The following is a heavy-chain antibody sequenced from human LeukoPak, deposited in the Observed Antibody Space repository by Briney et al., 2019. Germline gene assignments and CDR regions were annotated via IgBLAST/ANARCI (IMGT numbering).Heavy chain of an antibody. Sequence: GGSLRLSCAASGFTFSSYWMSWVRQAPGKGLEWVANIKQDGSEKYYVDSVKGRFTISRDNAKNSLYLQMNGLRAEDTAVYYCATDRKVGTWDPRFDYWGQGALVTVSS. J-gene: IGHJ4*02. V-gene: IGHV3-7*01. D-gene: IGHD4-23*01. CDR2: IKQDGSEK. CDR1: GFTFSSYW. CDR3: ATDRKVGTWDPRFDY.